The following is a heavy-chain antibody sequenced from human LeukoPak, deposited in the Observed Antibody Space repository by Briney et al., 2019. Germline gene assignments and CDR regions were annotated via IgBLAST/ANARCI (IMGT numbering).Heavy chain of an antibody. CDR1: GFSFSTYN. CDR3: AGGNSWFWALNY. J-gene: IGHJ4*02. CDR2: ISSSSSSR. V-gene: IGHV3-21*06. D-gene: IGHD6-13*01. Sequence: GGSLRLSCAVSGFSFSTYNMKWVRQAPGKGLEWVSSISSSSSSRNYADSVKGRFTISRDNAKNTLYLQMNSLRAEDTAVHFCAGGNSWFWALNYWGQGTLVTVSS.